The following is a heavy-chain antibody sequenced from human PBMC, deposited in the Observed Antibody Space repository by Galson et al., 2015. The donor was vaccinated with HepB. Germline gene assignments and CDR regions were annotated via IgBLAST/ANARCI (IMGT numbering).Heavy chain of an antibody. CDR2: ISSSSSYI. CDR3: AREGDSSGYDWVY. J-gene: IGHJ4*02. Sequence: SLRLSCAASGFTFSSYSMNWVRQAPGKGLEWVSSISSSSSYIYYVDSVKGRFTISRDNAKNSLYLQMNSLRAEDTAVYYCAREGDSSGYDWVYWGQGTLVTVSS. CDR1: GFTFSSYS. V-gene: IGHV3-21*01. D-gene: IGHD3-22*01.